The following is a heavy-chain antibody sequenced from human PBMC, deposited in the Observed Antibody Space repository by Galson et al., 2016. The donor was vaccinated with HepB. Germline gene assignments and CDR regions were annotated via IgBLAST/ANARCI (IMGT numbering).Heavy chain of an antibody. CDR1: EYTFSKFT. J-gene: IGHJ4*02. V-gene: IGHV7-4-1*02. CDR2: IDSTSGNP. D-gene: IGHD3-9*01. Sequence: SVKVSCKASEYTFSKFTMNWVRQAPGQGLEWMGWIDSTSGNPTHAQGFTGRFVFSLDISASTAYLQISSLKAEDTALYFCARAYDLLTGSLDYWGQGTLVTVS. CDR3: ARAYDLLTGSLDY.